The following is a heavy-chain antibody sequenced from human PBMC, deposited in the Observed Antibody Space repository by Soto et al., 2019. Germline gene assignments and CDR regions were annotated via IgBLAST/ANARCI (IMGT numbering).Heavy chain of an antibody. J-gene: IGHJ3*02. V-gene: IGHV3-73*01. CDR3: RLYCGGDCFHWDAFDI. D-gene: IGHD2-21*01. CDR2: IRSKANSYAT. CDR1: GFTFSGSA. Sequence: GGSLRLSCAASGFTFSGSAMHWVRQASGKGLEWVGRIRSKANSYATAYAASVKGRFTISRDDSRNTAYLQMNSLKTEDTAVYYCRLYCGGDCFHWDAFDIWGQGTMVTVSS.